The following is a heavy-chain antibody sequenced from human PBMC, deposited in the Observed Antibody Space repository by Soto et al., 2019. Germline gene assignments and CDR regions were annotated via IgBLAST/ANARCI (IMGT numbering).Heavy chain of an antibody. D-gene: IGHD3-10*01. J-gene: IGHJ6*02. CDR3: AGGGVRGVITRTRDYYGMDV. V-gene: IGHV5-51*07. CDR1: EHSFSNYW. CDR2: IYVGGSDT. Sequence: GESLKISCKGFEHSFSNYWIGWVHQMPGQGLEWMGIIYVGGSDTRYSPSFQGQVTISADKSISTAYLQWSSLKASDTAMYYCAGGGVRGVITRTRDYYGMDVWGQGTTVTVSS.